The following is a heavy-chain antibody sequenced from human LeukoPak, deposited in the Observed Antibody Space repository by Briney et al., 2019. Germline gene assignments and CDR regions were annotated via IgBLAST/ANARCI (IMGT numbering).Heavy chain of an antibody. CDR2: ISAYNGNT. CDR3: ARDNLRYCSGSCYSSNWFDP. Sequence: ASVKVSCKASGYTFTSYGISWVRQAPGQGLEWMGWISAYNGNTNYAQKLQGRVTMTTDTSTSTAYMELRSLRSDDTAVYYCARDNLRYCSGSCYSSNWFDPWGQGTLVTVSS. CDR1: GYTFTSYG. J-gene: IGHJ5*02. V-gene: IGHV1-18*04. D-gene: IGHD2-15*01.